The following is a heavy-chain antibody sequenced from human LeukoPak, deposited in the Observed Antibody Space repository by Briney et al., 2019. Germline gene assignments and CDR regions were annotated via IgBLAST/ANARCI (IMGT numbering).Heavy chain of an antibody. D-gene: IGHD3-10*01. V-gene: IGHV4-31*03. CDR1: GASISSGGYY. CDR3: ARVRFRAFDI. CDR2: IYYSGST. J-gene: IGHJ3*02. Sequence: PSETLSLTCTVSGASISSGGYYWSWIRQHPGKGLEWIGYIYYSGSTYYNPSLKSRVTISVDTSKNQFSLKLSSVTAADTAVYYCARVRFRAFDIWGQGTMVTVSS.